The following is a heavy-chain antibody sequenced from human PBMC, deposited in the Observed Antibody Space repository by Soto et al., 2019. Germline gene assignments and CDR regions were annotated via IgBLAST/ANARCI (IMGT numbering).Heavy chain of an antibody. CDR3: ARRYRDYFEY. Sequence: SETMDLSCGVSGDPMNTGGDTWACIRQPPGKALECIGTTHYTGSTYFNPSLKSRVTISIDTSKNQFSLKLNSVTAADTAVYYCARRYRDYFEYWGQGTLVTAPQ. V-gene: IGHV4-30-2*03. J-gene: IGHJ4*02. CDR2: THYTGST. D-gene: IGHD2-2*02. CDR1: GDPMNTGGDT.